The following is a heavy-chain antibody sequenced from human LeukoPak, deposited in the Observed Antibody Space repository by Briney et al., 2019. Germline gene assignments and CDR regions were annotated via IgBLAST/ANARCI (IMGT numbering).Heavy chain of an antibody. Sequence: GGSLRLSCAASGFTFDDYAMHWVRQAPGKGLEWVSGISWNSGSIGYADSVKGRFTISRDNAKNSLYLQMNSLRAEDTALYYCAKDTLVATIKGPFDYWGQGTLVTVSS. D-gene: IGHD5-12*01. V-gene: IGHV3-9*01. CDR2: ISWNSGSI. CDR1: GFTFDDYA. CDR3: AKDTLVATIKGPFDY. J-gene: IGHJ4*02.